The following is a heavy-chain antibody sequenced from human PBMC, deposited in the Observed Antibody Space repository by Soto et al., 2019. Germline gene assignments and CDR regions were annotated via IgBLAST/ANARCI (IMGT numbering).Heavy chain of an antibody. CDR2: ISYDATKV. Sequence: QVQLVESGGGVVQPGKSLRLSCAASGFSFSAYAMHWVRQAPGKGLEWVATISYDATKVYYADSVKGRFTLSRATPVNTLSVRMSSRRAEDTSVHYCAKATRPAYNCDWYVGSFYFDYLGQGTLVTVSS. CDR3: AKATRPAYNCDWYVGSFYFDY. J-gene: IGHJ4*02. V-gene: IGHV3-30-3*01. D-gene: IGHD6-19*01. CDR1: GFSFSAYA.